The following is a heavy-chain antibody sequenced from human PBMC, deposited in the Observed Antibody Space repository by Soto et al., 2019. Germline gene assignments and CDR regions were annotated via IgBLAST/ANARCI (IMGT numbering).Heavy chain of an antibody. Sequence: ASVKVSCKASGYTFTSYAMHWVRQAPGQRLEWMGWINAGNGNTKYSQKFQGRVTITRDTSASTAYMELSSLRSEDTAVYYCAENEAYYYDSSGYCWSVRCFGIWGEVTMVTV. D-gene: IGHD3-22*01. CDR3: AENEAYYYDSSGYCWSVRCFGI. V-gene: IGHV1-3*01. J-gene: IGHJ3*02. CDR2: INAGNGNT. CDR1: GYTFTSYA.